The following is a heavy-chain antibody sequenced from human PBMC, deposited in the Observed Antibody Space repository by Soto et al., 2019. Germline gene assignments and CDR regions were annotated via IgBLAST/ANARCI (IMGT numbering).Heavy chain of an antibody. J-gene: IGHJ5*02. CDR3: ARNDFWSGYYVWFDP. CDR1: VDSFSSNSAA. D-gene: IGHD3-3*01. V-gene: IGHV6-1*01. Sequence: PSESLSLTCAISVDSFSSNSAAWNWIMQSPSRGLEWLGRTYYRSKWYNDYAVSVKSRITINPDTSKNQFSLQLNSVTPEDTAVYYCARNDFWSGYYVWFDPWGQGTLVTVSS. CDR2: TYYRSKWYN.